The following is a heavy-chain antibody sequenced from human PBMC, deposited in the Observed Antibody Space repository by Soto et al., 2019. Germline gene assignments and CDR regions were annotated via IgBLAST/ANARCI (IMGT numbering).Heavy chain of an antibody. CDR2: IIPLFGTA. CDR1: GGTFSSYA. V-gene: IGHV1-69*01. CDR3: ATMGQETTFYGSGSGFDTDV. Sequence: QVQLVQSGAEVKKPGSSVKVSCKASGGTFSSYAISWVRQAPGQGLEWMGGIIPLFGTAKYAQKFQGRVTITVDESTRTGYMELSSLRSDDTAVYYCATMGQETTFYGSGSGFDTDVWGQGTPVTVSS. J-gene: IGHJ6*02. D-gene: IGHD3-10*01.